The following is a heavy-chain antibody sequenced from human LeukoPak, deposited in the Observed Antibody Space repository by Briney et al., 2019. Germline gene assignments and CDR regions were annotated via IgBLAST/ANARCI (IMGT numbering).Heavy chain of an antibody. D-gene: IGHD6-19*01. CDR1: GYTFTSYG. CDR3: ARAKKQWLFPEDAFDI. V-gene: IGHV1-18*01. Sequence: VASVTVSCKASGYTFTSYGISWVRQAPGQGLEWMGWISAYNGNTNYAQKLQGRVTMTTDTSTSTAYMELSSLRSEDTAVYYCARAKKQWLFPEDAFDIWGQGTMVTVSS. CDR2: ISAYNGNT. J-gene: IGHJ3*02.